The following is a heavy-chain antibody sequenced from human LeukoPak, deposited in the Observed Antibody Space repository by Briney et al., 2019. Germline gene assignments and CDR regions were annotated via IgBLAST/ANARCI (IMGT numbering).Heavy chain of an antibody. Sequence: GGSLRLSCAASGFTFSSYAMHWVRQAPGKGLEYVSAISSNGGSTYYANSVKGRFTISRDNSKNTLYLQMGSLRAEDMAVYYCAREKRPDYYDSSGYPRGAWFDPWGQGTLVTVSS. V-gene: IGHV3-64*01. D-gene: IGHD3-22*01. CDR1: GFTFSSYA. CDR3: AREKRPDYYDSSGYPRGAWFDP. CDR2: ISSNGGST. J-gene: IGHJ5*02.